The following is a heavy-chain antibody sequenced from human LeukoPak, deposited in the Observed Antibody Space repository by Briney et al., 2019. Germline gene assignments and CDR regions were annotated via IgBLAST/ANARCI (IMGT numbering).Heavy chain of an antibody. V-gene: IGHV4-39*07. D-gene: IGHD4/OR15-4a*01. J-gene: IGHJ5*02. CDR1: GASITSDAYY. CDR3: ARRDYAAWFDP. Sequence: SETLSLTCSVSGASITSDAYYWAWLRQPPGKGLEWIGSVHYSGSIKYNPSLKGRVSISRDMSKNQFFLNLNSVNATDTAVYYCARRDYAAWFDPWGQGTLVTVSS. CDR2: VHYSGSI.